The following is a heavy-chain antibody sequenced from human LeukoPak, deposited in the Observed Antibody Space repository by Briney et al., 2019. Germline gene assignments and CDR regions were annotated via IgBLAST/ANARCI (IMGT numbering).Heavy chain of an antibody. CDR2: IYYSGST. Sequence: PSETLSLTCTVSGGSISSGGYYWSWIRQHPGKGLEWIGYIYYSGSTYYNPSLKSRVTISVDTSKNQFSLKLSSVTAADTAVYYRARFCGGDCYSGSPDDYWGQGTLVTVSS. J-gene: IGHJ4*02. V-gene: IGHV4-31*03. CDR1: GGSISSGGYY. D-gene: IGHD2-21*02. CDR3: ARFCGGDCYSGSPDDY.